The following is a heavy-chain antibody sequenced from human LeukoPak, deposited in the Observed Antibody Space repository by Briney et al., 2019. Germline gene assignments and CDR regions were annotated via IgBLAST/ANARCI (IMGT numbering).Heavy chain of an antibody. CDR1: GYSFPSLW. D-gene: IGHD3-22*01. CDR3: ARAYYYDSSGYYWGALDI. V-gene: IGHV5-51*01. Sequence: GESLKISCQIFGYSFPSLWVGWVRQRPGTGLEWMGTIYPGNSDARYSPSFQGLVTISVDRSINTVYLQWRSLKTSDTAMYYCARAYYYDSSGYYWGALDIWGQGTMVTVSS. CDR2: IYPGNSDA. J-gene: IGHJ3*02.